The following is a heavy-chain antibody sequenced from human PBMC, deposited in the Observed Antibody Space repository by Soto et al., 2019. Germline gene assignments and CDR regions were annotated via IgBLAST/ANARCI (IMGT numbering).Heavy chain of an antibody. J-gene: IGHJ4*02. Sequence: QVQLVESGGGVVQPGRSLRLSCAASGFTFSSYAMHCVRQAPGKGLEWVAVISYDGSNKYYADSVKGRFTISRDNSKNTLYLQMNSLRAEDTAVYYCAREVGAKFDYWGQGTLVTVSS. D-gene: IGHD1-26*01. CDR1: GFTFSSYA. CDR2: ISYDGSNK. V-gene: IGHV3-30-3*01. CDR3: AREVGAKFDY.